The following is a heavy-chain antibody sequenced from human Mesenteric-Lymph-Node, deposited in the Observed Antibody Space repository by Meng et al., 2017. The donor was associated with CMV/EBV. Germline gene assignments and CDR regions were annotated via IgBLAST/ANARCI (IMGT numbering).Heavy chain of an antibody. J-gene: IGHJ4*02. D-gene: IGHD5-12*01. CDR1: GGSISSSSW. V-gene: IGHV4-4*02. CDR3: ARGGVATTIDY. Sequence: CPVSGGSISSSSWWSWVRQPPGKGLEWIGEIYHSGGTDYNPSLKSRVTISVDKSENQFSLSLSSVTAADTAMYYCARGGVATTIDYWGQGTLVTVSS. CDR2: IYHSGGT.